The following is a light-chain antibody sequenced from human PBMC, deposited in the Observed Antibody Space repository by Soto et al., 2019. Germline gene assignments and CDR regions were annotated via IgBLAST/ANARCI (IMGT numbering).Light chain of an antibody. V-gene: IGLV1-44*01. J-gene: IGLJ2*01. Sequence: QSVLTQPPSASGTPGQRVTISCSGSSSNIGSNTVNWYQQLPGTAPKLVIYSNNQRPSGVPDRFSGSKSGTSASLAIIGLHSEDEADYYCVAWDDSLNGYVVFGGGTKVTVL. CDR2: SNN. CDR1: SSNIGSNT. CDR3: VAWDDSLNGYVV.